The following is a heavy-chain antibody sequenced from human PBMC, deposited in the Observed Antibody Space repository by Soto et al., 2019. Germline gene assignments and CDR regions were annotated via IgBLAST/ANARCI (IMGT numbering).Heavy chain of an antibody. V-gene: IGHV3-30*18. D-gene: IGHD5-12*01. CDR2: ISYDGSNK. CDR1: GFTFSSYG. Sequence: GGSLRLSCAASGFTFSSYGMHWVRQAPGKGLEWVAVISYDGSNKYYADSVKGRFTISRDNSKNTLYLQMNSLRAEDTAVYYCAKELRFCGSSVPGMDVWGQGTTVIVSS. J-gene: IGHJ6*02. CDR3: AKELRFCGSSVPGMDV.